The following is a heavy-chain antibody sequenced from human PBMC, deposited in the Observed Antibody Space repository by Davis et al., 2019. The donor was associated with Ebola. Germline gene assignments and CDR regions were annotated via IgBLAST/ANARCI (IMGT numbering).Heavy chain of an antibody. Sequence: PGGSLRLSCAASGFTFNHYAMSWVRQAPGKGLEWVSGITGSGGNTYYADSVKGRFTISRDNSKDTLYLQMNSLRAEDTALYYCVKESLDFGDYMGHPFDPWGQGTLVTVSS. CDR3: VKESLDFGDYMGHPFDP. J-gene: IGHJ5*02. CDR1: GFTFNHYA. D-gene: IGHD2-21*02. V-gene: IGHV3-23*01. CDR2: ITGSGGNT.